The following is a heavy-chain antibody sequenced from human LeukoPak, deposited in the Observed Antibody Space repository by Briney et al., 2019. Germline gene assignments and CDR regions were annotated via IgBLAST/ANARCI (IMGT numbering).Heavy chain of an antibody. V-gene: IGHV4-59*01. CDR1: GGSISSYY. D-gene: IGHD3-3*01. CDR3: ARWRVPSMRDAFDI. CDR2: IYYSGST. Sequence: SETLSLTCTVSGGSISSYYWSWIRQPPGKGLEWIGYIYYSGSTNYNPSLKSRVTISVDTSKNQFSLKLSSVTAADTAVYYCARWRVPSMRDAFDIWGQGTMVTASS. J-gene: IGHJ3*02.